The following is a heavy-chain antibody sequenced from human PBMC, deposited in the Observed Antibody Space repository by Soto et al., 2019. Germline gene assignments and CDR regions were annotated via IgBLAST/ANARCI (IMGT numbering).Heavy chain of an antibody. CDR2: ISYDGSNK. Sequence: QVQLVESGGGVVQPGRSLRLSCAASGFTFSSYAMHWVRQAPGKGLEWVAIISYDGSNKYYADSVKGRFTISRDNSKNTLYLKMNSLRAEDTAVYYCARCGLRFLEWLAYGMDVWGQGTTVTVSS. CDR1: GFTFSSYA. J-gene: IGHJ6*02. D-gene: IGHD3-3*01. CDR3: ARCGLRFLEWLAYGMDV. V-gene: IGHV3-30-3*01.